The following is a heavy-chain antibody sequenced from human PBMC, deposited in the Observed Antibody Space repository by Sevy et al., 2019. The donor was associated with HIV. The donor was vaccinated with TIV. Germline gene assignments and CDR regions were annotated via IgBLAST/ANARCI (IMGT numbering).Heavy chain of an antibody. CDR3: AREEGGGYSYGLPGGWFDP. J-gene: IGHJ5*02. CDR1: GFTFDDYG. V-gene: IGHV3-20*04. D-gene: IGHD5-18*01. Sequence: GGSLRLSCAASGFTFDDYGMSWVRQAPGKGLEWVSGINWNGGSTGYADSVKGRFTISRDNAKNSLYLQMNSLRAEETALYYCAREEGGGYSYGLPGGWFDPWGQGTLVTVSS. CDR2: INWNGGST.